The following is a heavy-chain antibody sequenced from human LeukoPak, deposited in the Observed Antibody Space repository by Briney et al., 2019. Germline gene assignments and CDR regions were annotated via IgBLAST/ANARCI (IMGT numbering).Heavy chain of an antibody. CDR2: ISYDGSNK. CDR3: ARDEWNSNWFDP. D-gene: IGHD3-3*01. CDR1: GFKFSSFA. Sequence: GGSLTLLCSASGFKFSSFAMLLFWQAAGTVLDWVAVISYDGSNKYYADSVKGRFTISRDNSKNTLYLQMNSLRAEDTAVYYCARDEWNSNWFDPWGQGTLVTVSS. V-gene: IGHV3-30-3*01. J-gene: IGHJ5*02.